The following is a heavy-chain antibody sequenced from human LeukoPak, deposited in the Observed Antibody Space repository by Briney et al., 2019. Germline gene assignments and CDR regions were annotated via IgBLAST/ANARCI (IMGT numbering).Heavy chain of an antibody. Sequence: GASLKISCKGSGYRFTSDWIGWVRQVPGKGLEWMGIIYPGDSDTRYSPSFQGQVTISADKSISTAYLQWSSLKASDTAMHYCAREAYCGGDCYSVGMDVWGQGTTVTVSS. V-gene: IGHV5-51*01. D-gene: IGHD2-21*02. CDR2: IYPGDSDT. CDR1: GYRFTSDW. CDR3: AREAYCGGDCYSVGMDV. J-gene: IGHJ6*02.